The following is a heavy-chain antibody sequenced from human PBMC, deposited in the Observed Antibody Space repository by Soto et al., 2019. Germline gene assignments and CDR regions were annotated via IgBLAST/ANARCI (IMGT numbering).Heavy chain of an antibody. J-gene: IGHJ4*02. CDR3: ARGQFTRGSSSLKHYFDY. Sequence: GGSLRLSCATSGFTFTNYALHWIRQAPGKGLEWVADISNDGRDKYFADSVKGRFTISRDNSKNTLYLRMNSLRPEDTAVYYCARGQFTRGSSSLKHYFDYWGQGALVTVSS. CDR1: GFTFTNYA. D-gene: IGHD6-13*01. V-gene: IGHV3-30-3*01. CDR2: ISNDGRDK.